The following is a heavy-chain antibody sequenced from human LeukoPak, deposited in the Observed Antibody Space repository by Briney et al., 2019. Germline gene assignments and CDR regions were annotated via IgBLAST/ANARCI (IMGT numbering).Heavy chain of an antibody. CDR2: ISAYNGNT. CDR1: GYTFTIYG. D-gene: IGHD3-9*01. J-gene: IGHJ5*02. Sequence: ASVKVSSKAPGYTFTIYGISWVRQAPGQGLEWMGWISAYNGNTNYAQKFQGRVTMTTDTSTSTAYMELRSLRSDDTAVYYCARVGYYDILTGYYTPWGQGTLVTVSS. V-gene: IGHV1-18*01. CDR3: ARVGYYDILTGYYTP.